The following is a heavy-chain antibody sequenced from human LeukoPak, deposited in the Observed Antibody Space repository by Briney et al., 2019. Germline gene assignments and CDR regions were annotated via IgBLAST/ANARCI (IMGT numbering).Heavy chain of an antibody. Sequence: GGSLRLSCAASGFTFSSYAMHWVRQAPGKGLEWVAVISYDGSNKYYADSVKGRFTISRDNTNKLLYLQMNSLRAEDTAIYYCARKAAGWGVLDHWGQGILVTVSS. V-gene: IGHV3-30-3*01. CDR3: ARKAAGWGVLDH. D-gene: IGHD3-10*01. CDR1: GFTFSSYA. CDR2: ISYDGSNK. J-gene: IGHJ4*02.